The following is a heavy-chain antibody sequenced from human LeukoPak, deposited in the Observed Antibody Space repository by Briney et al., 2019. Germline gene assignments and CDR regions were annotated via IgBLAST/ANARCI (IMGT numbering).Heavy chain of an antibody. V-gene: IGHV3-53*01. D-gene: IGHD3-22*01. CDR1: GFTVSSIH. CDR2: IYGGGST. CDR3: ARGSGYYLGNY. Sequence: GGSLRLSCAASGFTVSSIHMSWVRQAPGKGLEWVSVIYGGGSTYYADSVKGRFTISRDNSKNTLYLRVNSLRAEDTAVYYCARGSGYYLGNYWGQGTLVTVSS. J-gene: IGHJ4*02.